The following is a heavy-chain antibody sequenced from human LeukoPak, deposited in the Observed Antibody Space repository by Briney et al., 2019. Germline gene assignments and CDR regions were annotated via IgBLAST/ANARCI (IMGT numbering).Heavy chain of an antibody. J-gene: IGHJ4*02. D-gene: IGHD5-18*01. CDR3: ARTYSYGPPRGFDY. Sequence: GGSLRLSCAASGFTFDDYAMHWVRQAPGKGLEWVSGISWNSGSIGYADSVKGRFTISRDNAKNSLYLQMNSLRAEDTAVYYCARTYSYGPPRGFDYWGQGTLVTVSS. CDR2: ISWNSGSI. CDR1: GFTFDDYA. V-gene: IGHV3-9*01.